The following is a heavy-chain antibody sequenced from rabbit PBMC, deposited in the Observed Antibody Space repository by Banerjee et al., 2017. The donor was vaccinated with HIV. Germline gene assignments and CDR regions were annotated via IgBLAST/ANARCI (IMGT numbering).Heavy chain of an antibody. D-gene: IGHD7-1*01. CDR1: GFDFSSYG. Sequence: QEQLVESGGGLVQPGGSLKLSCKASGFDFSSYGVSWVRQAPGKGLEWIAYIGTGSNGRTSYASWAKGRFTISKTSSTTVTLHMTSLTAADTATYFCARDTDNTADYYNLWGQGTLVTVS. CDR3: ARDTDNTADYYNL. V-gene: IGHV1S45*01. CDR2: IGTGSNGRT. J-gene: IGHJ4*01.